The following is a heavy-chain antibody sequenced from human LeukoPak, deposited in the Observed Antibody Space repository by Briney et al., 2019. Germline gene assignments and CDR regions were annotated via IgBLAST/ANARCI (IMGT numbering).Heavy chain of an antibody. CDR3: ARASHLPIYYDFWSGYYYYYYMDV. J-gene: IGHJ6*03. CDR2: ISGSGGRS. Sequence: PGGSLRLSCAASGFTFSAFAMTWVRQAPGKWLEWVSSISGSGGRSHYADSVKCRFTISRDNSKNTLYLQMNSLRAEDTAVYYCARASHLPIYYDFWSGYYYYYYMDVWGKGTTVTVSS. V-gene: IGHV3-23*01. D-gene: IGHD3-3*01. CDR1: GFTFSAFA.